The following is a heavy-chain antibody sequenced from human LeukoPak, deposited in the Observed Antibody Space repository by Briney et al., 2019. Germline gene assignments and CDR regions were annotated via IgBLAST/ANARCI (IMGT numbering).Heavy chain of an antibody. CDR1: GGSFSGYY. D-gene: IGHD3-9*01. J-gene: IGHJ6*02. V-gene: IGHV4-34*01. CDR3: ARNFAPEGMDV. CDR2: INHSGST. Sequence: SETLSLTCAVYGGSFSGYYWSWIRQPPGKGLEWIGEINHSGSTNYNPSLKSRVTISVDTSKNQFSLKLSSVTAADTAVYYCARNFAPEGMDVWGQGTTVTVSS.